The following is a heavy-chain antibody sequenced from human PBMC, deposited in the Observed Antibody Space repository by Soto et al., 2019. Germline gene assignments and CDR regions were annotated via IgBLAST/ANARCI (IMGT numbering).Heavy chain of an antibody. CDR2: IWYDGSDK. Sequence: PGGSLRLSCAASGFTFSSYGMHWVRQAPGKGLEWVAVIWYDGSDKYYADSVKGRFTISRDNSKNTLYLQMNSLRSEDTAVYYCARGVYYDPKGFGYWGQGTLVTSPQ. D-gene: IGHD3-22*01. CDR3: ARGVYYDPKGFGY. V-gene: IGHV3-33*08. J-gene: IGHJ4*02. CDR1: GFTFSSYG.